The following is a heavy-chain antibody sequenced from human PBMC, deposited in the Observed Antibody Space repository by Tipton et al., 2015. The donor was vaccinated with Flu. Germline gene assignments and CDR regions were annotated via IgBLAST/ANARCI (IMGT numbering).Heavy chain of an antibody. Sequence: LRLSCTVSGGSMSNNFWSWFRQPAEKGLEWIGRIYASGVTNYNPSLKSRVTMSIDTSKNQFSLRLSSVTAADTAVYFCARVIRMTMIRGIRDPYYFDFWGQGMLVTVSS. CDR3: ARVIRMTMIRGIRDPYYFDF. CDR2: IYASGVT. V-gene: IGHV4-4*07. CDR1: GGSMSNNF. J-gene: IGHJ4*02. D-gene: IGHD3-10*01.